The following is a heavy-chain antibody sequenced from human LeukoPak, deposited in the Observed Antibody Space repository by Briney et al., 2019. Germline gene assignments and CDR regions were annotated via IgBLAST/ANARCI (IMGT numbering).Heavy chain of an antibody. CDR3: ARDYCSSTSCLFDY. V-gene: IGHV1-2*06. CDR1: GYTFTGYH. J-gene: IGHJ4*02. CDR2: INPNSGDT. Sequence: ASVTVSCTASGYTFTGYHMHWVRRAPGQGLEWMGRINPNSGDTNYAQKFQGRVTMTRDTSISTAYMELSRLRSDDTAVYYCARDYCSSTSCLFDYWGQGALVTVSS. D-gene: IGHD2-2*01.